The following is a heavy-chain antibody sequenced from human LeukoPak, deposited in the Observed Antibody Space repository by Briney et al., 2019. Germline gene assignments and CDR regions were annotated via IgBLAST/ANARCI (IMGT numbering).Heavy chain of an antibody. CDR1: GYTLTELS. Sequence: ASVKVSCTVSGYTLTELSMHWVRQAPGKGLEWMGGFDPEDGETIYAQKFQGRVTMTEDTSTDTAYMELSSLRSEDTAVYYCATDRGYYGSGSHYYYGMDVWGQGTTVTVSS. CDR2: FDPEDGET. D-gene: IGHD3-10*01. J-gene: IGHJ6*02. CDR3: ATDRGYYGSGSHYYYGMDV. V-gene: IGHV1-24*01.